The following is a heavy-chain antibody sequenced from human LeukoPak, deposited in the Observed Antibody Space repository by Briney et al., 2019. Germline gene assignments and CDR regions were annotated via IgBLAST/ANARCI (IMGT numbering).Heavy chain of an antibody. V-gene: IGHV4-61*01. CDR2: IYYSGST. CDR3: ARVTARIVVVPAETTRLVTDYYFDY. J-gene: IGHJ4*02. CDR1: GGSFSSGSYY. Sequence: SETLSLTCTVSGGSFSSGSYYWSWIRQPPGKGLEWIGYIYYSGSTNYNPSLKSRVTISVDTSKNQFSLKLSSVTAADTAVYYCARVTARIVVVPAETTRLVTDYYFDYWGQGTLVTVSS. D-gene: IGHD2-2*01.